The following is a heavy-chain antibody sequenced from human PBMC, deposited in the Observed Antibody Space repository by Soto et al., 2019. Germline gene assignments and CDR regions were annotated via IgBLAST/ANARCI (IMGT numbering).Heavy chain of an antibody. CDR1: GYSFTSYW. V-gene: IGHV5-51*01. CDR2: INPGDSDT. J-gene: IGHJ4*02. CDR3: ARRFSSSWYDY. Sequence: GESLKISCKGSGYSFTSYWIGWVRQMPGKGLEWMGIINPGDSDTRYRPSFQGQVTISADKSISTAYLQWSSLKASDTAMYYCARRFSSSWYDYWGQGTVVTVSS. D-gene: IGHD6-13*01.